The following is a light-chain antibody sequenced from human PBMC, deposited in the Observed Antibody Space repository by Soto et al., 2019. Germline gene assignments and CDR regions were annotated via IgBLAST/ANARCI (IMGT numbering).Light chain of an antibody. Sequence: EVLLTQSPATLSLSPGERATLSCRASQSVGSYLAWYQQKPGQAPRLLIYDASNRATGIPARFSGSGSGTDFTLTISSLEPEDFAVYYCQQRSNWPPLLSFGPGTKVDIK. CDR1: QSVGSY. V-gene: IGKV3-11*01. CDR3: QQRSNWPPLLS. J-gene: IGKJ3*01. CDR2: DAS.